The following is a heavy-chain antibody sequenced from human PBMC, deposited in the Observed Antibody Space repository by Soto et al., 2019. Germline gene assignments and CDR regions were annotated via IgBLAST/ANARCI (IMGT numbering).Heavy chain of an antibody. CDR3: AREVSPNSRGWYTVLVRWFDP. CDR2: ISYSGNT. CDR1: GGSINSGDYY. D-gene: IGHD6-19*01. Sequence: QVQLQESGPGLVKPSQTLSLTCTVSGGSINSGDYYWSWVRQVPGKALEWIGFISYSGNTHYNPSLERRVTISKDSSKNQFSLRLNSMTAADSAVYYCAREVSPNSRGWYTVLVRWFDPWGQGTLVTVSS. J-gene: IGHJ5*02. V-gene: IGHV4-31*03.